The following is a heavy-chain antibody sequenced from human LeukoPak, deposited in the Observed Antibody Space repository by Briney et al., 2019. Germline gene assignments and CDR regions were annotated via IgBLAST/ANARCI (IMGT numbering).Heavy chain of an antibody. CDR2: IRSKAYGGTT. CDR3: TRGVVDDYVWGSYRVQYYFDY. Sequence: GGSLRLSCTASGFTFGDYAMSWVRQAPGKGLEWVGFIRSKAYGGTTEYAASVKGRFTISRDDSKSIAYLQMNSLKTEDTGVYYCTRGVVDDYVWGSYRVQYYFDYWGQGTLVTVSS. J-gene: IGHJ4*02. D-gene: IGHD3-16*02. CDR1: GFTFGDYA. V-gene: IGHV3-49*04.